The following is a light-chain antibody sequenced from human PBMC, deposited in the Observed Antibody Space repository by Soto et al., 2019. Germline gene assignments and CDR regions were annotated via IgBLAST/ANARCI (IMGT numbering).Light chain of an antibody. V-gene: IGKV3-20*01. CDR3: QQYTNWPPRLT. CDR2: GAS. CDR1: QSVSNNY. J-gene: IGKJ4*01. Sequence: EIVLTQSPGTLSLSPGERATLSCRASQSVSNNYLAWYQQKPGQAPRLLIYGASSRATGIPDRFSGSGSGTEFTLTISGLQSADSAVYYCQQYTNWPPRLTFGGGTKVDIK.